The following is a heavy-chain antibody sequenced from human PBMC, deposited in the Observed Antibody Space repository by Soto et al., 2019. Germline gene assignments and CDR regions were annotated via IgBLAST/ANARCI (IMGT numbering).Heavy chain of an antibody. CDR3: AKSSGSYDY. J-gene: IGHJ4*02. Sequence: SETLSLTCTVSGGSINSGGYSWTWIRQPPGKGLEWIGFIYHTGTTYYSPSLKSRVTISVDTSKNQFSLKLSSVTAADTAVYYCAKSSGSYDYWGQGTLVTVSS. D-gene: IGHD6-19*01. V-gene: IGHV4-30-2*01. CDR1: GGSINSGGYS. CDR2: IYHTGTT.